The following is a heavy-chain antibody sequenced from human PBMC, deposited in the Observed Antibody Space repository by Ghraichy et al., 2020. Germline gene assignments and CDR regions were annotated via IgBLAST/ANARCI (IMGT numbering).Heavy chain of an antibody. J-gene: IGHJ4*02. CDR3: AKEGDDSAGFFDY. Sequence: GESLNISCAASGFTFSSYGMHWVRQAPGKGLEWVAVIWYDGSNKYYADSVKGRFTISRDNSKNTLYLQMNSLRAEDTAVYYCAKEGDDSAGFFDYWGQGTLVTVSS. CDR1: GFTFSSYG. D-gene: IGHD3-16*01. V-gene: IGHV3-33*06. CDR2: IWYDGSNK.